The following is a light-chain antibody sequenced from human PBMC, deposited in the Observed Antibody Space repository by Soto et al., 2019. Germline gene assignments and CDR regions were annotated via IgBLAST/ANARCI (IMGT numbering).Light chain of an antibody. V-gene: IGLV1-51*01. CDR1: SSNIGGNS. J-gene: IGLJ1*01. CDR3: GSWDSSLSAYV. Sequence: QSVLTRPPSVSAAPGQKVTISCSGSSSNIGGNSVSWYQQLPGTAPKLLIYDDNKRPSGIPDRFSGSKSGTSATLGITGFQTGDEADYYCGSWDSSLSAYVFGTGTKGTLL. CDR2: DDN.